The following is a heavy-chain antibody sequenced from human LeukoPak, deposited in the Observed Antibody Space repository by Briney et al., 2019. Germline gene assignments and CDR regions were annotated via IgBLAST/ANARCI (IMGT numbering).Heavy chain of an antibody. CDR1: GGTFSSYA. J-gene: IGHJ3*02. V-gene: IGHV1-69*05. CDR2: IIPIFGTA. Sequence: SVKVSCKASGGTFSSYAISWVRQAPGQGLEWMGGIIPIFGTANYAQKFQGRVTITTDESTSTAYMELSSLRSEDTAVYYCASLKTYDDAFDIWGQGTMVTVS. CDR3: ASLKTYDDAFDI. D-gene: IGHD3-3*01.